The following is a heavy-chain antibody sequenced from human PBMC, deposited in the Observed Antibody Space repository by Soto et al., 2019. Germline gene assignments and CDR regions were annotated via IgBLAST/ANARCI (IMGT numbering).Heavy chain of an antibody. J-gene: IGHJ4*02. D-gene: IGHD6-19*01. CDR3: ARRSSGWAPPFDY. CDR1: GYSFTTYW. Sequence: GESLKISCKGSGYSFTTYWITWVRQMPGKGLEWMGTIDPSDSYTNYSPSFQGHVTISADKSISTAYLQWSILRASDTAMYYCARRSSGWAPPFDYWGQGTLVTVSS. CDR2: IDPSDSYT. V-gene: IGHV5-10-1*01.